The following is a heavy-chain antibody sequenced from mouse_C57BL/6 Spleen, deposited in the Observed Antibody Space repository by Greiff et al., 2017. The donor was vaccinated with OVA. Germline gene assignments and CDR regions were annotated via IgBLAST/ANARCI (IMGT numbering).Heavy chain of an antibody. D-gene: IGHD2-2*01. CDR3: ARSPYGYGYFDV. Sequence: QVQLQQPGTELMKPGASVKLSCKASGYTFTSYWMHWVKQRPGQGLEWIGNINPSNGGTNYNEKFKSKATLTVDKSSSTAYMQLSSLTSEDSAVYYCARSPYGYGYFDVWGTGTTVTVSS. V-gene: IGHV1-53*01. CDR2: INPSNGGT. CDR1: GYTFTSYW. J-gene: IGHJ1*03.